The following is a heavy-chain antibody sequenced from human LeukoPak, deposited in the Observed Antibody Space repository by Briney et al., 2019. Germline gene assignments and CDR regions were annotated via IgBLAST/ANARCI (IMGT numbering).Heavy chain of an antibody. CDR2: ISSSSSYT. D-gene: IGHD6-19*01. CDR1: GFTFSDYY. J-gene: IGHJ6*02. V-gene: IGHV3-11*05. Sequence: GGSLRLSCAASGFTFSDYYMSWIRQVPGKGLEWVSYISSSSSYTNYADSVKGRFTISRDNAKNSLYLQMNSLRAEDTAVYYCAREAGTSQYYYYYGMDVWGQGTTVTVSS. CDR3: AREAGTSQYYYYYGMDV.